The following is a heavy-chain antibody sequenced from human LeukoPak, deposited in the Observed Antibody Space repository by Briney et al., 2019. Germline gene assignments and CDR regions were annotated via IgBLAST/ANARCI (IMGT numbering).Heavy chain of an antibody. CDR2: IYSGGDT. Sequence: GGSLRLSCAASEFTVSNNYMSWVRQAPGKGLEWVSVIYSGGDTYYADSVKGRFTISRDNSKSTLYLQMNSLRAEDTAVYYCAKGNYGEKIDYWGPGTLVTVSS. J-gene: IGHJ4*02. V-gene: IGHV3-66*01. D-gene: IGHD4-17*01. CDR3: AKGNYGEKIDY. CDR1: EFTVSNNY.